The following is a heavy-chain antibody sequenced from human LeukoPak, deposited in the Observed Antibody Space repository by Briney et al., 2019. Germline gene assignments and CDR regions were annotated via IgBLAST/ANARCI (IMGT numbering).Heavy chain of an antibody. CDR1: GGSISSYY. Sequence: SETLSLTCTVSGGSISSYYWSWIRQPPGKGLEWIGYIYYSGSTNYNPSLKSRVTISVDTSKNQFSLKLSSVTAADTAVYYCARDGGYSYGLDYWGQGTLVTVPS. J-gene: IGHJ4*02. CDR3: ARDGGYSYGLDY. D-gene: IGHD5-18*01. CDR2: IYYSGST. V-gene: IGHV4-59*01.